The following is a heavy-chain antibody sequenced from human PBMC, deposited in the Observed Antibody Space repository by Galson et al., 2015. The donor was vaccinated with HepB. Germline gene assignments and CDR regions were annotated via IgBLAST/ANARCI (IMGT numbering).Heavy chain of an antibody. V-gene: IGHV5-10-1*01. Sequence: QSGAEVKKPGESVTISCKGSGYSFTAFWITWVRQIPGKGLEWMGRIDPSDSYTDYRPSFQGHVTISVDKSITTAYLQWSSLKASDTAIYYCASRHYYFRSGTWYNVSDYWGQGTLVTVSS. CDR2: IDPSDSYT. J-gene: IGHJ4*02. CDR1: GYSFTAFW. D-gene: IGHD3-10*01. CDR3: ASRHYYFRSGTWYNVSDY.